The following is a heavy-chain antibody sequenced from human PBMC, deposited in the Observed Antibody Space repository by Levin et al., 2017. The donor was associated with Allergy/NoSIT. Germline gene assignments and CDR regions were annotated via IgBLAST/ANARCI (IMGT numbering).Heavy chain of an antibody. V-gene: IGHV1-2*02. CDR3: ARDLIPYTCCSGFDP. D-gene: IGHD3-16*01. CDR2: INPNSGGT. Sequence: VASVKVSCKASGYTFTGYYMHWVRQAPGQGLEWMGWINPNSGGTNYAQKFQGRVTMTRDTSISTAYMELSRLRSDDTAVYYCARDLIPYTCCSGFDPWGQGTLVTVSS. J-gene: IGHJ5*02. CDR1: GYTFTGYY.